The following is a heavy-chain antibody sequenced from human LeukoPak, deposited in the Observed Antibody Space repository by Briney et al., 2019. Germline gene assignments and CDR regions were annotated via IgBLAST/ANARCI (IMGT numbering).Heavy chain of an antibody. CDR2: INQIGNT. J-gene: IGHJ4*02. Sequence: PSETLSLTCAVYGGSFSGYYWSWIRQSPGKGLEWIGEINQIGNTNYIPSLKSRLTISIDTSNNQFSLNLTSVTAADTGVYYCAGIRRPLRGYFAHWGQGTLVT. CDR3: AGIRRPLRGYFAH. D-gene: IGHD2-15*01. CDR1: GGSFSGYY. V-gene: IGHV4-34*01.